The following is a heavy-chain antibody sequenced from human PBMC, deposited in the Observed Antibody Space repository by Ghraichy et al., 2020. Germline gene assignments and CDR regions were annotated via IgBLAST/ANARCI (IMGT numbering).Heavy chain of an antibody. CDR2: ISYDGSNK. V-gene: IGHV3-30*04. D-gene: IGHD1-1*01. CDR3: ARVGSTTYYYYYLDV. CDR1: GFTFSSYA. J-gene: IGHJ6*03. Sequence: GGSLRLSCAASGFTFSSYAMHWVRQAPGKGLEWVSVISYDGSNKYYADSVKGRFTISRDNAKNTLYLQMNSLRAEDTAVYYCARVGSTTYYYYYLDVCVKASTVTDSS.